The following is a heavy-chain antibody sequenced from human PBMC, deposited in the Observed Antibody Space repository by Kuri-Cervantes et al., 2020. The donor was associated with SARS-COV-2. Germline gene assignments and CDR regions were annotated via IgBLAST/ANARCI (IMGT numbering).Heavy chain of an antibody. J-gene: IGHJ5*02. V-gene: IGHV4-31*03. D-gene: IGHD3-3*01. CDR2: IYYSGST. CDR1: GGSISSGGYY. Sequence: SETLSLTCTVSGGSISSGGYYWSWIRQHPGKGLEWIGYIYYSGSTYYNPSLKSRVTISVDTSKNQFSLKLSSVTAADTAVYYCARAPTIFGVVIRWFDPWGQGTLVTVSS. CDR3: ARAPTIFGVVIRWFDP.